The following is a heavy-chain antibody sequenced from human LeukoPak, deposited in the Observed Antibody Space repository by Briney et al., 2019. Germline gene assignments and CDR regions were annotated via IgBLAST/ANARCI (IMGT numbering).Heavy chain of an antibody. CDR3: ARGYGSGSYYNRDWFDP. CDR2: IYTSGST. Sequence: SETLSLACTVSGGSISSYYWSWIRQPAGKGLEWIGRIYTSGSTNYNPSLKSRVTMSVDTSKNQFSLKLSSVTAADTAVYYCARGYGSGSYYNRDWFDPWGQGTLVTVSS. J-gene: IGHJ5*02. V-gene: IGHV4-4*07. CDR1: GGSISSYY. D-gene: IGHD3-10*01.